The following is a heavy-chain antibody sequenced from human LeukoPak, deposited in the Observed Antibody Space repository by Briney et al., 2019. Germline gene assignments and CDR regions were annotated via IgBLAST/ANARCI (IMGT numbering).Heavy chain of an antibody. CDR1: AFTFSNYA. V-gene: IGHV3-30*04. J-gene: IGHJ6*02. CDR2: ISYDGSDK. D-gene: IGHD3-22*01. Sequence: GGSLRLSCAASAFTFSNYAMHWVRQAPGKGLEWVAVISYDGSDKYYADSVKGRFTISRDNSKNTLYLQMNSLRAEDAAVYYCARVLDGSGYYLTYYYYGMDVWGQGTTVSVSS. CDR3: ARVLDGSGYYLTYYYYGMDV.